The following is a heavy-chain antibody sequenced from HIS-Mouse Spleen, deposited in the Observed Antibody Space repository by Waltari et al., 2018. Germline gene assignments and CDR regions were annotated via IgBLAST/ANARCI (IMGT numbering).Heavy chain of an antibody. CDR2: INGDGSST. CDR1: GFTFSSYW. CDR3: ARDRGMATNYWYFDL. J-gene: IGHJ2*01. V-gene: IGHV3-74*01. Sequence: EVQLVESGGGLVQPGGSLRLSCAASGFTFSSYWMHWVRQAPGKGLVAVSRINGDGSSTSYADSVKGRFTISRDNAKKTLYLQMNSLRAEDTAVYYCARDRGMATNYWYFDLWGRGTLVTVSS. D-gene: IGHD5-12*01.